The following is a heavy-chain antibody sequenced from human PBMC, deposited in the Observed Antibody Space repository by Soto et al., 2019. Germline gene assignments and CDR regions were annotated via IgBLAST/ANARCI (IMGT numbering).Heavy chain of an antibody. CDR3: AREGGSYGWFDP. V-gene: IGHV3-21*01. Sequence: PGGSLRLSCAASGFTFSSYSMNWVRQAPGKGLEWVSSISSSSSYIYYADSVKGRFTISRDNAKNSLYLQMNSLRAEDTAVYYCAREGGSYGWFDPWGQGTLVTVSS. J-gene: IGHJ5*02. CDR2: ISSSSSYI. D-gene: IGHD1-26*01. CDR1: GFTFSSYS.